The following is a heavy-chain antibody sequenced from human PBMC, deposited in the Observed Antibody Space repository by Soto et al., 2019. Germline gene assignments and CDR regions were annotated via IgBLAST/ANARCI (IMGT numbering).Heavy chain of an antibody. J-gene: IGHJ6*02. CDR1: GFTFSDAD. D-gene: IGHD5-12*01. CDR2: IRRKAYTYAT. Sequence: GVSLRLSCAASGFTFSDADIHWVRQASGKGLEWVGRIRRKAYTYATAYAVSVEDRFTVSRDDSKNTAYLQMNSLKAEDTAVYYCSKPQVHSCSGNYFYLLAFWGQGTTVIGSS. CDR3: SKPQVHSCSGNYFYLLAF. V-gene: IGHV3-73*01.